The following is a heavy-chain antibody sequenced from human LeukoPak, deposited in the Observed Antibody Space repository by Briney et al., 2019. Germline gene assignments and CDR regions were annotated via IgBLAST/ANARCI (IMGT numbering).Heavy chain of an antibody. CDR1: GGSINYYY. CDR2: IYYSGGT. V-gene: IGHV4-59*01. J-gene: IGHJ4*02. D-gene: IGHD3-10*01. CDR3: AREGGSGSYSAFDY. Sequence: SETLSLTCTVSGGSINYYYWMWIRQPPGKGLEWIGYIYYSGGTHYNPSLKSRVTMLVDTSKNQFSLKLTAVTAADTAVYYCAREGGSGSYSAFDYWGQGTLVTVSS.